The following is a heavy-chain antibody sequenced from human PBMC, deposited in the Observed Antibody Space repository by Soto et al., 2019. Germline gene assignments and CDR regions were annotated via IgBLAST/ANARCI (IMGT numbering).Heavy chain of an antibody. V-gene: IGHV3-7*03. CDR2: IKQDGSEK. J-gene: IGHJ6*02. CDR1: GFTFSSYW. D-gene: IGHD2-2*01. CDR3: ARDRIGYCSSTSCYSYYYGMDV. Sequence: GGSLRLSCAASGFTFSSYWMSWVRQAPGKGLEWVANIKQDGSEKYYVDSVKGRFTISRDNAKNSLYLQMNSLRAEDTAVYYCARDRIGYCSSTSCYSYYYGMDVWGQGTTVTVS.